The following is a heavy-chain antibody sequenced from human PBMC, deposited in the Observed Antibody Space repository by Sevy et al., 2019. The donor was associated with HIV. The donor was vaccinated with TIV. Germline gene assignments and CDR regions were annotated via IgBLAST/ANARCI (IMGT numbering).Heavy chain of an antibody. Sequence: ASVKVSCKASGGTFSSYAISWVRQAPGQGLAWMGGIIPIFGAANYAQNFQGRVTITADESTSTVYMELSSLRSEDTAVYYCAKALYGSGSYYNLGYWGQGTLVTVSS. D-gene: IGHD3-10*01. CDR3: AKALYGSGSYYNLGY. CDR1: GGTFSSYA. CDR2: IIPIFGAA. J-gene: IGHJ4*02. V-gene: IGHV1-69*13.